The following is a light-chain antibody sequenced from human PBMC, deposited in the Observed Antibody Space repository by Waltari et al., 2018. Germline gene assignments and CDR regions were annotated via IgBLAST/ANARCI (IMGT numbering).Light chain of an antibody. CDR2: GAS. V-gene: IGKV3-20*01. CDR1: QSITKRY. J-gene: IGKJ2*01. CDR3: QQYGSSIMYT. Sequence: VLTQSPGTLSLSPGDRATLSCRASQSITKRYFAWYQQKPGQAPRLLIYGASSRAAGIPDRFSGSGSGTDFTLTISRLEAEDSAVYYCQQYGSSIMYTFGQGTKLEIK.